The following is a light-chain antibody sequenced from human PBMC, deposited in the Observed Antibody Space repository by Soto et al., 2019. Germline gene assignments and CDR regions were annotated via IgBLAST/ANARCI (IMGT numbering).Light chain of an antibody. V-gene: IGLV2-14*03. CDR2: GVG. CDR3: SSYTSTSTTYV. Sequence: QSALTQPASVSGSPGQSITISCTGTSNDVGGHNYVSWHQQHPGEAPKLIIYGVGNRPSGVSDRFSGSKSGNTASLTISGLQADDEADDYCSSYTSTSTTYVFGTGTKLTVL. CDR1: SNDVGGHNY. J-gene: IGLJ1*01.